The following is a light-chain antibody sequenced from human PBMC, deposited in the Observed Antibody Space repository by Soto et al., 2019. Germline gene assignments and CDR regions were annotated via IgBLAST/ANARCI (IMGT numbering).Light chain of an antibody. V-gene: IGKV1-5*01. Sequence: PSAFSPAVGDMVTITCRASRSISDWLAWYQQKPGKAPELLIFDASNLKSGVSSRFSGSGSGTEFTLTISRLQPDDVATYYCLQYSSHSWTFGQGTKVDIK. CDR1: RSISDW. J-gene: IGKJ1*01. CDR2: DAS. CDR3: LQYSSHSWT.